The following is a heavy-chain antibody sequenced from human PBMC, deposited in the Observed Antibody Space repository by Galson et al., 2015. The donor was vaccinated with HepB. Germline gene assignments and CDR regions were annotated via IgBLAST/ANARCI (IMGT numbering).Heavy chain of an antibody. CDR1: GFTYSTYS. Sequence: SLRLSCAASGFTYSTYSMNWVRQAPGKGLEWVSYISRSSSAIYYADSVKGRFTISRDNAKNSLYLQMNSLRVEDTAVYYCARSRFAFWSGYDYDLDVWGKGTTVTVS. D-gene: IGHD3-3*01. J-gene: IGHJ6*03. CDR3: ARSRFAFWSGYDYDLDV. CDR2: ISRSSSAI. V-gene: IGHV3-48*01.